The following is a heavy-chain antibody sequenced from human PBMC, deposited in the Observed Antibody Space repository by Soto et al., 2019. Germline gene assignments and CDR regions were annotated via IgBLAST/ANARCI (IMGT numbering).Heavy chain of an antibody. CDR3: ARRISARTYYFAP. D-gene: IGHD6-6*01. CDR1: GGSITTVGYS. Sequence: PSETLSLTCAVSGGSITTVGYSWSWIRQPPGKGLEWIGYIFHSGISYSNPSLKGRVTMSVDGSKNWFSLRLSSVTAADTAVYYCARRISARTYYFAPWGQGALVTVSS. J-gene: IGHJ5*02. V-gene: IGHV4-30-2*01. CDR2: IFHSGIS.